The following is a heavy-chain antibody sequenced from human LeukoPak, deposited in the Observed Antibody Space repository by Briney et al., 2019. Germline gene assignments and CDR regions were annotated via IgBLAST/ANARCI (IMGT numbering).Heavy chain of an antibody. D-gene: IGHD3-10*01. CDR1: GFTFITYS. CDR2: ISTSSSTI. Sequence: GGSLRLSCAASGFTFITYSMNWVRQAPGKGLEWVSYISTSSSTIYYADSVMGRFTISRDNAKNSLHLHMNSLRDEDTAVYYCARDPGVFDYWGQGTLVTVSS. V-gene: IGHV3-48*02. CDR3: ARDPGVFDY. J-gene: IGHJ4*02.